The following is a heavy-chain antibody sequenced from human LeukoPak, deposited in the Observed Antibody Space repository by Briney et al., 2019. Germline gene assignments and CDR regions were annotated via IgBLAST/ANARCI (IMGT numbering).Heavy chain of an antibody. CDR2: IFGGGTT. J-gene: IGHJ4*02. CDR1: GFTFSSYG. V-gene: IGHV3-NL1*01. CDR3: STISADRDY. D-gene: IGHD1-14*01. Sequence: GGSLRLSCGASGFTFSSYGMHWVRQAPGKGLEWVSFIFGGGTTYYAESVKGRFIISRDNSKNTVYLQMNSLRAEDTAVYYCSTISADRDYWGQGTLVTVSS.